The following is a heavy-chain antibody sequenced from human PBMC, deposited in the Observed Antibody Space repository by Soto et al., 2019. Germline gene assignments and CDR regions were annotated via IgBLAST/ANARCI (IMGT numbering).Heavy chain of an antibody. CDR1: GGSFSGYY. Sequence: SETLSLTCAVYGGSFSGYYWSWIRKPPGKGLEWIGRINHSGSTNYNPSLKSRVTISVDASKNQFSLKLSSVTAADTAVYYCARQPYAAFGELTYMDVWGKGTTVTVSS. D-gene: IGHD3-10*01. J-gene: IGHJ6*03. V-gene: IGHV4-34*01. CDR2: INHSGST. CDR3: ARQPYAAFGELTYMDV.